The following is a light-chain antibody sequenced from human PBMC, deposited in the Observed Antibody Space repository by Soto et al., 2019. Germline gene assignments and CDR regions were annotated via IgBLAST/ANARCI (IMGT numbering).Light chain of an antibody. Sequence: QSALTQPASVSGSPGQSITISCTGTTSDVGNYNYVSWYQHHPGQAPKLMIYEVTNRPSGVSNRFSGSKSGNTASLTISGLQAEDEADYYCNSYTSSSTYVFGNGTKVTVL. J-gene: IGLJ1*01. CDR2: EVT. V-gene: IGLV2-14*01. CDR3: NSYTSSSTYV. CDR1: TSDVGNYNY.